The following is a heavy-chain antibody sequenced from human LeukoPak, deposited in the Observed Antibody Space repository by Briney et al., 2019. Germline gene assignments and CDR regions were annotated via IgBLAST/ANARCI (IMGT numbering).Heavy chain of an antibody. J-gene: IGHJ4*02. CDR2: SSYAGHT. CDR3: ARDTYLYRGGSDY. CDR1: GGSIIISNYY. Sequence: PSETPSLTCTVSGGSIIISNYYWSRIRQPPGKGLEWIGSSSYAGHTYYNPSLQSRVTISVDTSKNQFSLKLASVTAADTAIYYCARDTYLYRGGSDYWGLGTLVTVSS. D-gene: IGHD3-16*01. V-gene: IGHV4-39*02.